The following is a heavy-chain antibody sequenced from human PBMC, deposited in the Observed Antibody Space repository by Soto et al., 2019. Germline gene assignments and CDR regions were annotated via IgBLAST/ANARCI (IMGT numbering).Heavy chain of an antibody. CDR3: VRGLKSYYAMDV. J-gene: IGHJ6*02. CDR2: LNADGSSA. V-gene: IGHV3-74*01. Sequence: EVQLVESGGGLVQPGGSLRLSCAASGFTFSRHWMHWVRQAPGEGLVWVSRLNADGSSAHYGDSMRGGVTISRDNAKNTVYRQMDSLRGEDSAVYYCVRGLKSYYAMDVWGQGTTVTVS. CDR1: GFTFSRHW.